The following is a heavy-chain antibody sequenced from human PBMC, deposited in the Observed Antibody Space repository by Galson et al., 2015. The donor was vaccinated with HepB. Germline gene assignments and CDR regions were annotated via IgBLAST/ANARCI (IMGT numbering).Heavy chain of an antibody. V-gene: IGHV1-18*01. Sequence: SVKVSCKASGYTFTSYGISWVRQAPGQGLEWMGWISAYNGNTNYAQKLQGRVTMTTDTSTSTAYMELRSLRSDDTAVYYCARDVLRFLEWQVQRNWFDPWGQGTLVTVSS. CDR1: GYTFTSYG. CDR3: ARDVLRFLEWQVQRNWFDP. CDR2: ISAYNGNT. D-gene: IGHD3-3*01. J-gene: IGHJ5*02.